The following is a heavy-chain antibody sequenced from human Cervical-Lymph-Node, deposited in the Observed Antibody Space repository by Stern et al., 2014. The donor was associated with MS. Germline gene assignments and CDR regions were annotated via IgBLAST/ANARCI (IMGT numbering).Heavy chain of an antibody. Sequence: QLQLQESGPGLVKPSQTLSLTCTVSGASISSGTSYWSWIRQPAGGGLEWIGRLHASGATYYNPSLKSRVTISGDTPKNQFSLNLNSVTAADTAVYYCARGHWELLGNNYFDSWGQGTLVTVSS. D-gene: IGHD1-26*01. CDR3: ARGHWELLGNNYFDS. CDR2: LHASGAT. J-gene: IGHJ4*02. CDR1: GASISSGTSY. V-gene: IGHV4-61*02.